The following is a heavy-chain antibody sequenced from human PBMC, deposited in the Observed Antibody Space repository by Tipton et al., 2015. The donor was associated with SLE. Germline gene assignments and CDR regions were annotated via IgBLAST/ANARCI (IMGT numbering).Heavy chain of an antibody. V-gene: IGHV1-8*01. CDR1: GYTFTSYD. CDR3: ARETTRTRDGLDV. CDR2: MNPSGNT. D-gene: IGHD1-1*01. J-gene: IGHJ6*02. Sequence: QLVQSGAEVRKPGASVKVSCKASGYTFTSYDINWVRQAPGQGLEWMGWMNPSGNTAYAQRFEGRVTMTRDTSRSTAYMELSSLTSEDTAVYFCARETTRTRDGLDVWGQGTTITVSS.